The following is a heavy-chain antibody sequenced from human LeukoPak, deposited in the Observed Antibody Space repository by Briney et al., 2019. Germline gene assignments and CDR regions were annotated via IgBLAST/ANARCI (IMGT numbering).Heavy chain of an antibody. CDR2: IKQDGSEK. D-gene: IGHD3-10*01. Sequence: GGSLRLSCAASGFTFSSYWMSWVRQAPGKGLEWVANIKQDGSEKYYVDSVKGRFTLSRDNAKNSLYLQMNSLRAQDTAVYFCARVWFGELFHYYYGMDVWGQGTTVTVSS. CDR1: GFTFSSYW. CDR3: ARVWFGELFHYYYGMDV. J-gene: IGHJ6*02. V-gene: IGHV3-7*01.